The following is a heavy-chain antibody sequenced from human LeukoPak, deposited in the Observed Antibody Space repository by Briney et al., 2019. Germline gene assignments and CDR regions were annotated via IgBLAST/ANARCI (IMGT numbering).Heavy chain of an antibody. D-gene: IGHD6-19*01. CDR2: IYYTGTA. V-gene: IGHV4-61*01. J-gene: IGHJ4*02. CDR1: GGSVNSGSNY. CDR3: SSSGWYRGY. Sequence: SETLSLTCTVSGGSVNSGSNYWTWIRQPPAKGLEWIGYIYYTGTAVYNPSLKTRVTISVDTSKNQFSLKLSSVTAADTAVYYCSSSGWYRGYWGQGTLVTVSS.